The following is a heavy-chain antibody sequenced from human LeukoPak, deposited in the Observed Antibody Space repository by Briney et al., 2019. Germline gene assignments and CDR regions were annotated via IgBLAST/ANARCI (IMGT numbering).Heavy chain of an antibody. Sequence: GGSLRLSCAASGFSFSTYSMNWVRQAPGQGLEWISYISNNSDTIYYADSVKGRFTISRDNSKNTLSLQMNSLRVEDTAVYYCAKTGGNGYYYYYMDVWAKGPRSPSP. CDR1: GFSFSTYS. J-gene: IGHJ6*03. V-gene: IGHV3-48*01. D-gene: IGHD3-16*01. CDR2: ISNNSDTI. CDR3: AKTGGNGYYYYYMDV.